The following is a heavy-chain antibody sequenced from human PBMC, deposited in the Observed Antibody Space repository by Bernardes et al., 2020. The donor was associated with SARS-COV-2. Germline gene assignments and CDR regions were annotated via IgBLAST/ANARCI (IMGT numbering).Heavy chain of an antibody. CDR2: ISYDGSNK. CDR3: ARAVAGYYMDV. CDR1: GFTFSSYG. J-gene: IGHJ6*03. Sequence: GGSLRLSCAASGFTFSSYGMHWVRQAPGKGLEWVAVISYDGSNKYYADSVKGRFTISRDNSKNTLYLQMNSLRAEDTAVYYCARAVAGYYMDVWGKGTTVTVSS. V-gene: IGHV3-30*19. D-gene: IGHD6-19*01.